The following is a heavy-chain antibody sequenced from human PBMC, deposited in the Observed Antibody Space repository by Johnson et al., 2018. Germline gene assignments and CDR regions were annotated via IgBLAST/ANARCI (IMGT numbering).Heavy chain of an antibody. CDR1: GFTVSSNY. J-gene: IGHJ6*03. CDR2: IYSGGST. Sequence: VQLQESGGGLVQPGRSLRLSCAASGFTVSSNYMSWVRQAPGKGLEWVSVIYSGGSTYYADSVKGRFTISRDNSKNTLYLQMNSLRAEDTAVYYCASVEMATEYYYYYYMDVWGKGTTVTVSS. CDR3: ASVEMATEYYYYYYMDV. V-gene: IGHV3-66*01. D-gene: IGHD5-24*01.